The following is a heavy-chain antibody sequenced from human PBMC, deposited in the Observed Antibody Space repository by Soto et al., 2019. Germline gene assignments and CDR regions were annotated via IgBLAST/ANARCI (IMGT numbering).Heavy chain of an antibody. Sequence: SETLSLTCAVYGGSFSGYYWSWIRQPPGKGLEWIGEINHSGSTNYNPSLKSRVTISVDTSKNQFSLKLSSVTAADTAVYYCARVGIAAALGAFDIWGQGTMVTVSS. CDR3: ARVGIAAALGAFDI. V-gene: IGHV4-34*01. CDR1: GGSFSGYY. D-gene: IGHD6-13*01. CDR2: INHSGST. J-gene: IGHJ3*02.